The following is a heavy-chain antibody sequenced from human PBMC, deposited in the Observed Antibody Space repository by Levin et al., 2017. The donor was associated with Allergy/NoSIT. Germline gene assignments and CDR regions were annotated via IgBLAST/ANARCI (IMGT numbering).Heavy chain of an antibody. CDR3: ARGLTYYYDSRFDY. CDR2: MNPNSGNT. V-gene: IGHV1-8*01. CDR1: GYTFTSYD. Sequence: GESLKISCKASGYTFTSYDINWVRQATGQGLEWMGWMNPNSGNTGYAQKFQGRVTMTRNTSISTAYMELSSLRSEDTAVYYCARGLTYYYDSRFDYWGQGTLVTVSS. J-gene: IGHJ4*02. D-gene: IGHD3-22*01.